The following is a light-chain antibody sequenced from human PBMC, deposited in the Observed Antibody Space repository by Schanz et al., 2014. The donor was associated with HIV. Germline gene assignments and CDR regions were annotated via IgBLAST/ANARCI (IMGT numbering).Light chain of an antibody. CDR3: QQYDSPPWT. Sequence: EIVLTQSPGTLSLSPGERATLSCRASQSVSDNYLAWYQQRPGQAPRLLIYGASNRATGIPDRFSGSESGTDFTLTISRVEPEDYAVYYCQQYDSPPWTFGQGTKVEVK. V-gene: IGKV3-20*01. CDR2: GAS. J-gene: IGKJ1*01. CDR1: QSVSDNY.